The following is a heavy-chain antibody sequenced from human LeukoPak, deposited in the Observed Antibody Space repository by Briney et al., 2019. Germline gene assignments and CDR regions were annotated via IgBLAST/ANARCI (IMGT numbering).Heavy chain of an antibody. CDR1: GFTLSSYW. CDR3: ARDRRWLRFIDY. V-gene: IGHV3-7*01. D-gene: IGHD5-12*01. CDR2: IKQDGSEK. J-gene: IGHJ4*02. Sequence: PGGSLRLSCAASGFTLSSYWMSWVRQAPGKGLEWVANIKQDGSEKYYVDSVKGRFTISRDNAKNSLYLQMNSLRAEDTAVYYCARDRRWLRFIDYWGQGTLVTVSS.